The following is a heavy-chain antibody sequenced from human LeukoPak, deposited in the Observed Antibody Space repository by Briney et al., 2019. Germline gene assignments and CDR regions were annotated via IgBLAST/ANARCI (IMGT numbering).Heavy chain of an antibody. J-gene: IGHJ5*02. CDR1: GGSFCGYY. Sequence: PSETLSLTCAVYGGSFCGYYWSWIRQPPGKGLEWIGEINHSGSTNYNPSLKSRVTISVDTSKHQFSLKLSSVTAADTAVYYCARGVRGYGGDLWGQGTLVTVSS. CDR3: ARGVRGYGGDL. V-gene: IGHV4-34*01. CDR2: INHSGST. D-gene: IGHD4-23*01.